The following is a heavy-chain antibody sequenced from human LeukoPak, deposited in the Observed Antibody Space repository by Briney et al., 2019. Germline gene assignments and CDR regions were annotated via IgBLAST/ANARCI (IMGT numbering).Heavy chain of an antibody. CDR2: ISSSSSYI. Sequence: GGSLRLSCAASGFTFSSYSMNWVRQAPGKGLEWVSSISSSSSYIYYADSVKGRFTISRDNAKNSLYLQMNSLRAEDTAVYYCAREFHSSGWYGTYFDYWGQGTLVTVSS. D-gene: IGHD6-19*01. V-gene: IGHV3-21*01. CDR3: AREFHSSGWYGTYFDY. CDR1: GFTFSSYS. J-gene: IGHJ4*02.